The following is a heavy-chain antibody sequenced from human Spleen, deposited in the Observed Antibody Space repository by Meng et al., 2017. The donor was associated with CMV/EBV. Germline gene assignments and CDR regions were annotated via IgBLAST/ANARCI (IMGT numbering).Heavy chain of an antibody. CDR2: TSYDGSNK. J-gene: IGHJ6*02. CDR1: GFTFSSYA. D-gene: IGHD1-7*01. Sequence: LSLTCAASGFTFSSYAMSWVRQAPGKGLECVAVTSYDGSNKYYADAVKGRFIISRDNSKNTLYLEMNNLRDEDTAVYYCARDRGTGTVYYYFGMDVWGQGTTVTVSS. CDR3: ARDRGTGTVYYYFGMDV. V-gene: IGHV3-30*04.